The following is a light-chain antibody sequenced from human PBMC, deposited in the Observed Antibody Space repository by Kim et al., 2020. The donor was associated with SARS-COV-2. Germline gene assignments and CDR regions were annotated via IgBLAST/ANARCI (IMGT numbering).Light chain of an antibody. V-gene: IGLV3-19*01. Sequence: VALGQTGRITCQGDSLRSYYATWYQQKPRQAPLLVIFGRNNRPSGIPDRFSGSTSGNTASLTISGAQAEDEADFYCQSRDSGGNVVFGGGTKLTVL. CDR2: GRN. CDR1: SLRSYY. CDR3: QSRDSGGNVV. J-gene: IGLJ2*01.